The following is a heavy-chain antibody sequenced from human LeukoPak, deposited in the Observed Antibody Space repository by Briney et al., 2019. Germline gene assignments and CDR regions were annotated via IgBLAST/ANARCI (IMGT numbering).Heavy chain of an antibody. J-gene: IGHJ4*02. CDR2: IYSGGRT. CDR1: GFTVSSNY. D-gene: IGHD2-2*01. V-gene: IGHV3-53*04. CDR3: ARFKYQLIFDY. Sequence: GGSLRLSCAASGFTVSSNYISWVRQVPGKGLEWVSVIYSGGRTYYADSVEGRFTISRHSSKNTVYLQMNSLRVEDTAVYYCARFKYQLIFDYWGQGTLVTVSS.